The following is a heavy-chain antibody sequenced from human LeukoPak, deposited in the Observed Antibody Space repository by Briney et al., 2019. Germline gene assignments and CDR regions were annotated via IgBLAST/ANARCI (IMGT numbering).Heavy chain of an antibody. V-gene: IGHV4-59*01. Sequence: MASETLSLTCTVSGGSISSYYWSWLRQPPGKGLEWIGYIYYSGSTNYNPSLKSRVTISVDTSKNQFSLKLSSVTAADTAVYYCARGLYDRSGYYGGVYYYYYVDVWGKGTTVTVSS. CDR3: ARGLYDRSGYYGGVYYYYYVDV. CDR1: GGSISSYY. CDR2: IYYSGST. D-gene: IGHD3-22*01. J-gene: IGHJ6*03.